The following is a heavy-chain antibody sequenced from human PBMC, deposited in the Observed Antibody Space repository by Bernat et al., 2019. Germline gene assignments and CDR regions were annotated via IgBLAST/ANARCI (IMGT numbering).Heavy chain of an antibody. CDR2: INQDGSDK. Sequence: EVQLVESRGYLVQPGGSLRLSCAASGFTFNNYWMSWVRQAPGKGLEWVANINQDGSDKYYVDSVRGRFTISRDNAKNSLFLQMNSLRAEDTAVYYCARSTATGTVDYWGQGTLVTVSS. CDR1: GFTFNNYW. J-gene: IGHJ4*02. CDR3: ARSTATGTVDY. V-gene: IGHV3-7*03. D-gene: IGHD1-1*01.